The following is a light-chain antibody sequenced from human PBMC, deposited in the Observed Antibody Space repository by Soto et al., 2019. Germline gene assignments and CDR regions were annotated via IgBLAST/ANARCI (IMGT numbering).Light chain of an antibody. CDR3: QQGDSFPIT. Sequence: DIQMTQSPSSVSASLGDRVTITCRASQGIGRWLAWYQQKPGKAPELLIYDASSLQNGVPSRFIGSGSGTVFTLTISSLQPEDVATYYCQQGDSFPITFGQGTRLEIK. V-gene: IGKV1D-12*01. J-gene: IGKJ5*01. CDR1: QGIGRW. CDR2: DAS.